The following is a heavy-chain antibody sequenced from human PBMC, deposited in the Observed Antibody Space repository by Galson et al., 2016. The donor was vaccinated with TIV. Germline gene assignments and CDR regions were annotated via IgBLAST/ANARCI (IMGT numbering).Heavy chain of an antibody. V-gene: IGHV3-33*01. CDR1: GFTFSTYG. J-gene: IGHJ3*02. Sequence: SLRLSCAASGFTFSTYGIHWVRQAPGKGLEWVAVIWYDGSNKYYADSMKGRFTISRDNSKNTLYLQMNSLRAEDTAVYYCARGYSSGFLQVDAFDIWGQGTMVTVSS. CDR2: IWYDGSNK. CDR3: ARGYSSGFLQVDAFDI. D-gene: IGHD6-19*01.